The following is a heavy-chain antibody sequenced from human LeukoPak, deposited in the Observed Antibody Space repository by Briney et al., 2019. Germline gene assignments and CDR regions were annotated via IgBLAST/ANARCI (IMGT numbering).Heavy chain of an antibody. V-gene: IGHV4-30-2*01. CDR3: AREGYFYGMDV. CDR2: ISHTGST. Sequence: SETLSLTCAVSGGSVSSGGFSWRWIRQPPGKGLGCVGSISHTGSTYYNPSLKSRVTISVDSSKNQFSLKLSSVTATDTAVYYCAREGYFYGMDVWGQGTTVTVSS. D-gene: IGHD2/OR15-2a*01. J-gene: IGHJ6*02. CDR1: GGSVSSGGFS.